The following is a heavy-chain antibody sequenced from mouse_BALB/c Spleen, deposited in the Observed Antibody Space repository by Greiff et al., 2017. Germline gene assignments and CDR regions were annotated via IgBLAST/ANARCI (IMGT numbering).Heavy chain of an antibody. CDR1: GYAFSSYW. CDR2: IYPGDGDT. CDR3: ARSTTYYGSFDY. J-gene: IGHJ2*01. Sequence: VMLVESGAELVRPGSSVKISCKASGYAFSSYWMNWVKQRPGQGLEWIGQIYPGDGDTNYNGKFKGKATLTADKSSSTAYMQLSSLTSEDSAVYFCARSTTYYGSFDYWGQGTTLTVSS. D-gene: IGHD1-1*01. V-gene: IGHV1-80*01.